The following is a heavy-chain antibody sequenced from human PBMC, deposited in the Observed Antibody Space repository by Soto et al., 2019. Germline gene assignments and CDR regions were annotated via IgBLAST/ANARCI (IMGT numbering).Heavy chain of an antibody. J-gene: IGHJ4*02. CDR1: GGTFSSYT. CDR3: ARDRGGITGTNFDY. V-gene: IGHV1-69*08. Sequence: QVQLVQSGAEVQKPGSSVKVSCKASGGTFSSYTISWVRQAPGQGLEWMGRIIPILGIANYAQKFQGRVTITEDKSTSTAYMELSSLRSEDTAVYYCARDRGGITGTNFDYWGQGTLVTVSS. D-gene: IGHD1-7*01. CDR2: IIPILGIA.